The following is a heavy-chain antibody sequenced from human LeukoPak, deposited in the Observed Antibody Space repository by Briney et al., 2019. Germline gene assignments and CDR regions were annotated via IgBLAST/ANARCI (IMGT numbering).Heavy chain of an antibody. J-gene: IGHJ4*02. V-gene: IGHV3-66*01. CDR3: ARCPEHYGVFRRNYFDY. CDR1: GFTVSSKY. D-gene: IGHD4-17*01. Sequence: GGSLRLSCAASGFTVSSKYMSWVRQAPGKGLEWVSVICSGGSTYYADSVKGRFTISRDNSKTTLYLQMNSLRAEDTAVYYCARCPEHYGVFRRNYFDYWGQGTLVTVSS. CDR2: ICSGGST.